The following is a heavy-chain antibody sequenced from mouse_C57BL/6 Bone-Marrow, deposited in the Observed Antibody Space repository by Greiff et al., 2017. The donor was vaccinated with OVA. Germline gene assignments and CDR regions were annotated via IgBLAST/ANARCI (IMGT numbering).Heavy chain of an antibody. CDR1: GYTFTDYN. Sequence: EVQRVESGPELVKPGASVKIPCKASGYTFTDYNMDWVKQSHGKSLEWIGDINPNNGGTIYNQKFKGKATLTVDKSSSTAYMELRSLTSEDTAVYYCAGGKGFAYWGQGTLVTVSA. CDR3: AGGKGFAY. V-gene: IGHV1-18*01. J-gene: IGHJ3*01. CDR2: INPNNGGT. D-gene: IGHD1-1*02.